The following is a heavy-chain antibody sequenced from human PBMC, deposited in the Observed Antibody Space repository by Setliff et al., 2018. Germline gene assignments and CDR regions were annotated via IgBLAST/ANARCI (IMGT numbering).Heavy chain of an antibody. D-gene: IGHD6-19*01. CDR2: ISAYNGNT. V-gene: IGHV1-18*04. CDR1: GYTFTYRY. J-gene: IGHJ6*02. Sequence: ASVKVSCKASGYTFTYRYLHWVRQAPGQALEWMGWISAYNGNTNCAQKLQGRVTMTTDTSTSTAYMELRSLRSDDTAVYYCARERRIAVAGSDYYGMDVWGQGTTVTVSS. CDR3: ARERRIAVAGSDYYGMDV.